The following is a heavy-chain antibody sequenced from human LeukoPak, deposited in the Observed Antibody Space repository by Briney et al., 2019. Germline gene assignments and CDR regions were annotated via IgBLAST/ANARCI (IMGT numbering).Heavy chain of an antibody. J-gene: IGHJ4*02. V-gene: IGHV3-23*01. Sequence: GGSLRLSCAASGFTFSSHAMSWVRQAPGKGLEWFSAISYSGGSTYYADSVKGRFTISRDNSKNTLYLQMNSLRAEDTAVYFCAKDPSYGSGSYYALWGQGTLVTVSS. CDR3: AKDPSYGSGSYYAL. D-gene: IGHD3-10*01. CDR1: GFTFSSHA. CDR2: ISYSGGST.